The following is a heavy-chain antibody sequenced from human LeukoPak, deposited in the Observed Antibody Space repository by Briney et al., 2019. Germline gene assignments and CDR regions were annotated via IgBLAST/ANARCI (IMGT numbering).Heavy chain of an antibody. D-gene: IGHD6-25*01. V-gene: IGHV3-21*01. Sequence: PAGSLRLSCAASGFTFSSYSMNWVRQAPGKGLEWVASISSSSSYIYYADSVKGRFTISRDNPKNSLYLPMNSLRAEDTAVYHCERNPASVYKRLPNWGERPLVTVSS. CDR2: ISSSSSYI. CDR3: ERNPASVYKRLPN. CDR1: GFTFSSYS. J-gene: IGHJ4*02.